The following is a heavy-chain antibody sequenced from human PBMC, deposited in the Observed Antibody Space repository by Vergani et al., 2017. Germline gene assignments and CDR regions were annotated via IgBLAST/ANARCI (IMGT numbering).Heavy chain of an antibody. Sequence: QVQLMQSGPVMKKPGGSMKVSCQASESTFSDYNIHWVRQAPGQGLQWMGWISPKTGDTVYLQRFQVRVTMTRDASTKTVYLKMTRLTSDDTAIYYCAHSWNFGRRDWFDSWGPGTLVTVSS. D-gene: IGHD1-26*01. J-gene: IGHJ5*01. CDR1: ESTFSDYN. CDR2: ISPKTGDT. V-gene: IGHV1-2*02. CDR3: AHSWNFGRRDWFDS.